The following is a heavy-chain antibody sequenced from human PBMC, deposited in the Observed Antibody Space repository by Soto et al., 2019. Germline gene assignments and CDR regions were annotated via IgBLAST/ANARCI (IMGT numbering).Heavy chain of an antibody. CDR1: GFTVSSYA. D-gene: IGHD3-22*01. Sequence: HPWGSLRLSCAASGFTVSSYAMSWVRQAPGKGLEWVSAISGSGGSTYYADSVKGRFTISRDNSKNTLYLQMNSLRAEDTAVYYCAKDQKSYYDSSGYYSYWGQGTLVTVSS. CDR3: AKDQKSYYDSSGYYSY. J-gene: IGHJ4*02. CDR2: ISGSGGST. V-gene: IGHV3-23*01.